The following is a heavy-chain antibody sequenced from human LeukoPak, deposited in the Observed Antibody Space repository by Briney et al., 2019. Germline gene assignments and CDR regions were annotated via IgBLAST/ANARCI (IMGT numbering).Heavy chain of an antibody. CDR1: GYTFTGYY. CDR2: INPNSGGT. CDR3: AREGGIGSWFPNWFDP. J-gene: IGHJ5*02. D-gene: IGHD6-13*01. V-gene: IGHV1-2*02. Sequence: GASVKVSCKASGYTFTGYYMHWVRQAPVQGLEWMGWINPNSGGTNYAQKFQGRVTMTRDTSISTAYMELSRLRSDDTAVYYCAREGGIGSWFPNWFDPWGQGTLVTVSS.